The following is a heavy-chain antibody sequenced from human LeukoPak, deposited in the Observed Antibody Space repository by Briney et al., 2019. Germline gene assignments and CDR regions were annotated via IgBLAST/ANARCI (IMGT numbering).Heavy chain of an antibody. V-gene: IGHV4-59*01. CDR1: GGSLSGYY. CDR2: VYYSGGT. D-gene: IGHD4-17*01. CDR3: ARQMTTLPTGRTFDT. J-gene: IGHJ3*02. Sequence: PSETLSLTCSVSGGSLSGYYWNWIRQPPGKGLEWIGYVYYSGGTNYNPSLRSRVTISVDSSKSQFSLKLTSVTAADTAMYYCARQMTTLPTGRTFDTWGQGTMVTVSS.